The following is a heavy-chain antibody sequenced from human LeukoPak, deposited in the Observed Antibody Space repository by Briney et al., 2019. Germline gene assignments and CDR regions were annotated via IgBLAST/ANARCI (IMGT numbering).Heavy chain of an antibody. CDR2: INPISGGT. CDR3: ARVESAYYGSGSNFDY. D-gene: IGHD3-10*01. J-gene: IGHJ4*02. CDR1: GYTFTGYY. V-gene: IGHV1-2*02. Sequence: ASVKVSCKASGYTFTGYYVHWVRQAPGQGLEWMGWINPISGGTNYAQNFQGRVTMTRDTSISTAYMELSRLRSDDTAVYYCARVESAYYGSGSNFDYWGQGTLVTVSS.